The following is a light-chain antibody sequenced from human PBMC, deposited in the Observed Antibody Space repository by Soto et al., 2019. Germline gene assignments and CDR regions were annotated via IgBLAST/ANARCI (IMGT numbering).Light chain of an antibody. CDR1: SSNIGTGYD. Sequence: QSVLTLPPSVSGAPGQRVTISCTGSSSNIGTGYDVHWYQQLPGTAPKLLIYVNSNRPSGVPDRFSGSTSGTSASLAITGLQAEDEADYYCQSYDSSLSGWVFGGGTKLTVL. V-gene: IGLV1-40*01. J-gene: IGLJ3*02. CDR2: VNS. CDR3: QSYDSSLSGWV.